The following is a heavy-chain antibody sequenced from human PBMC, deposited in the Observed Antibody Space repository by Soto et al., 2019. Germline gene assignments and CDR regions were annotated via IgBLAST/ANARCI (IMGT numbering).Heavy chain of an antibody. CDR1: GFSLSTSGVG. J-gene: IGHJ5*02. CDR2: IYWNDDK. CDR3: AHLRAVAGKEENWFDP. V-gene: IGHV2-5*01. D-gene: IGHD6-19*01. Sequence: SGPTLVNPTQTLTLTCTFSGFSLSTSGVGVGWIRQPPGKALEWLAPIYWNDDKRYSPSLKSRLTITKDTSKNQVVLTMTNMDPVDTATYYCAHLRAVAGKEENWFDPWAQGTLVTVAS.